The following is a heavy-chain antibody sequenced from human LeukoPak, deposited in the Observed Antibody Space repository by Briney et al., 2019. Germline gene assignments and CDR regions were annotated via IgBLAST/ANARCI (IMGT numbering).Heavy chain of an antibody. D-gene: IGHD3-22*01. V-gene: IGHV4-59*12. Sequence: SETLSLTCTVSGSSINNNFWTWIRQPPGKGLEWIGYIYSSGSANYNPSIKSRVIISGDTSKNQISLKLTSVTAADTAVYFCARAVVLYYFDYWGQGTLVTVSS. J-gene: IGHJ4*02. CDR1: GSSINNNF. CDR3: ARAVVLYYFDY. CDR2: IYSSGSA.